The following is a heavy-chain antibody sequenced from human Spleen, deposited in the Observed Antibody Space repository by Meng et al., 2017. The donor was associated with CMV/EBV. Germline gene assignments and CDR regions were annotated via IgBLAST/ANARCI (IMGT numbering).Heavy chain of an antibody. V-gene: IGHV3-7*01. CDR2: IKQDGSEK. J-gene: IGHJ6*02. D-gene: IGHD3-3*01. CDR1: GFTFSSYW. Sequence: GESLKISCAASGFTFSSYWMSWVRQAPGKGLEWVANIKQDGSEKYYVDSVKGRFTISRDNAKNSLYLQMNSLRAEDTAVYYCAREPYDFWSGSFYGMDVWGQGTTVTVSS. CDR3: AREPYDFWSGSFYGMDV.